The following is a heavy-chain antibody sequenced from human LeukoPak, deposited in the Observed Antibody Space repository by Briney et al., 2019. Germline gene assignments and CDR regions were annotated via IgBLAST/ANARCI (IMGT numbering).Heavy chain of an antibody. Sequence: SETLSLTCTVSGGSISSYYWSWIRQPPGKGLEWIGEINHSGSTNSNSSLKSRVTISIDTSKNQFSLNLTSVTAADTAVYYCARFCSHIDCFSSYFDSWGQGILVTVSS. D-gene: IGHD2-15*01. CDR1: GGSISSYY. CDR2: INHSGST. V-gene: IGHV4-34*01. J-gene: IGHJ4*02. CDR3: ARFCSHIDCFSSYFDS.